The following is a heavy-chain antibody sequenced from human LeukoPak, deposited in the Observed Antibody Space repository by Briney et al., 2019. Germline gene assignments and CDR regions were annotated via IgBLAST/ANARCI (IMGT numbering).Heavy chain of an antibody. D-gene: IGHD3-10*01. Sequence: PSETLSLTCTVSAGSISSSNYYWGWIRQPPGKGLEWIGSIYYSGSTYYNPSLKSRVTMSVDTSKNQFSLKLSSVTAADTAVYYCARGQYYYGSGSYSFDYWGQGTLVTVSS. CDR3: ARGQYYYGSGSYSFDY. CDR1: AGSISSSNYY. J-gene: IGHJ4*02. CDR2: IYYSGST. V-gene: IGHV4-39*07.